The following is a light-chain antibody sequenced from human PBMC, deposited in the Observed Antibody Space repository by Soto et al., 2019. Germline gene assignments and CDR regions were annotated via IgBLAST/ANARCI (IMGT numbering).Light chain of an antibody. CDR1: SRDVGGYDY. V-gene: IGLV2-14*01. CDR3: SSHTSGSTRV. Sequence: SVLTQPASVSGSPGQSIAISCTGTSRDVGGYDYVSWYQQQPDKAPKLMIYEVTKRPSGVSNRFSGSKSGNTASLTISGLQSEDEADYYCSSHTSGSTRVFGTGTKVTGL. J-gene: IGLJ1*01. CDR2: EVT.